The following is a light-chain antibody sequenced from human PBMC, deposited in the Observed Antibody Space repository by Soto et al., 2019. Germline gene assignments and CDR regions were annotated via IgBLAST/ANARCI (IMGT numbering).Light chain of an antibody. CDR3: EQTHNTVHS. CDR2: AAS. Sequence: DIQMTQSPSSLSASIGDRVTITCRASQNIERYLNWYQHKPGKAPQLLMFAASNLESGVPSRFSGSGSGTDFTLTISSLQPEDSATYYCEQTHNTVHSFGQGTKVDIK. CDR1: QNIERY. J-gene: IGKJ2*01. V-gene: IGKV1-39*01.